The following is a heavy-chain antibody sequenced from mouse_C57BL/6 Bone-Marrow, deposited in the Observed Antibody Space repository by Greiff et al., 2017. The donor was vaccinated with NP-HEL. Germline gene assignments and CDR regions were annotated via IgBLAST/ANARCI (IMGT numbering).Heavy chain of an antibody. J-gene: IGHJ1*03. D-gene: IGHD1-1*01. CDR3: AREGGSSYWYFDV. V-gene: IGHV1-78*01. Sequence: VQLQQSDAELVKPGASVKISCKVSGYTFTDHTIHWMKQRPEQGLEWIGYIYPRDGSTKYNEKFKGKATLTADKSSSTAYMQPNSLTSEDSAVYFCAREGGSSYWYFDVWGTGTTVTVSS. CDR1: GYTFTDHT. CDR2: IYPRDGST.